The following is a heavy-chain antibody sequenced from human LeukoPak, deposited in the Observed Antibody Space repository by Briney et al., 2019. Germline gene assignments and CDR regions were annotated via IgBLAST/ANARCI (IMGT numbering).Heavy chain of an antibody. V-gene: IGHV4-59*01. CDR2: IYYSGST. CDR1: GGSISSYY. Sequence: SGTLSLTCTVSGGSISSYYWSWIRQPPGKGLEWIGYIYYSGSTNYNPSLKSRVTISVDTSKNQFSLKLGSVTAADTAVYYCARVFHLGRGVAAAGTGYWYFDLWGRGTLVTVSS. J-gene: IGHJ2*01. D-gene: IGHD6-13*01. CDR3: ARVFHLGRGVAAAGTGYWYFDL.